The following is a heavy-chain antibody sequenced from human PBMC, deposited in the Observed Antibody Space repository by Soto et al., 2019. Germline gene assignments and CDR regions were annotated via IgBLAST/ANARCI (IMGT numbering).Heavy chain of an antibody. CDR3: ARRWSGTDY. V-gene: IGHV4-59*01. CDR1: GGSISNYY. CDR2: VHYSGTT. D-gene: IGHD3-10*01. J-gene: IGHJ4*02. Sequence: QVQLQESGPGLVKPSETLFLTCSVSGGSISNYYWNWIRQPPGKGLEWVGYVHYSGTTSYNPSLKSRVTISLDTSKNQFSLRLSSVTAGDTAVYYCARRWSGTDYWGQGTLVTVSS.